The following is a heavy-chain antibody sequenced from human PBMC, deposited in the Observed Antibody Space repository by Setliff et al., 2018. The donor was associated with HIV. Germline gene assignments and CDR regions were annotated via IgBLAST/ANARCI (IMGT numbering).Heavy chain of an antibody. CDR3: ARLGEF. Sequence: SETLSLTCAVSGYSISNGYYWAWIRQPPGKGLEWIGSIYHIGSTYYNPSLKSRVTISEDTSKNQFSLNLTSVTAADTAVYYCARLGEFWSQGSLVTVSS. CDR1: GYSISNGYY. V-gene: IGHV4-38-2*01. CDR2: IYHIGST. J-gene: IGHJ4*02. D-gene: IGHD3-16*01.